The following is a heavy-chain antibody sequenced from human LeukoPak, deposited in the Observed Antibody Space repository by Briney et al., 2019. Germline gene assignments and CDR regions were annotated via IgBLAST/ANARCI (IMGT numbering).Heavy chain of an antibody. V-gene: IGHV1-69*05. CDR1: GGTFSSYA. J-gene: IGHJ6*03. D-gene: IGHD4-11*01. Sequence: SVKVSCKASGGTFSSYAISWVRQAPGQGLEWMGGIIPIFGTANYAQKFQGRVTITTDESTSTAHMELSSLRSEDTAVYYCARVSTVKTNYYYYYMDVWGKGTTVTVSS. CDR3: ARVSTVKTNYYYYYMDV. CDR2: IIPIFGTA.